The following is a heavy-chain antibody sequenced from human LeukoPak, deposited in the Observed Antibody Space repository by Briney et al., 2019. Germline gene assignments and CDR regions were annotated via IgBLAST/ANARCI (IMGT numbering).Heavy chain of an antibody. CDR2: IFYSGST. D-gene: IGHD3-10*01. J-gene: IGHJ4*02. CDR3: ARGRPRGIGYYFDS. Sequence: SETLSLTCTVSSGSISTSNYYWGWVRQPPGKALEWIGNIFYSGSTYYSPSLKSRVTISLDTSRNQFSLKLSSVTAADTAVYYCARGRPRGIGYYFDSWGQGTLVTVSS. V-gene: IGHV4-39*07. CDR1: SGSISTSNYY.